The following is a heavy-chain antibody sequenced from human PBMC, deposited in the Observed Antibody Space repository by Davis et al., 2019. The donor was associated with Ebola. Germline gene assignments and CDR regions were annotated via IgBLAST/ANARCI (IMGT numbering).Heavy chain of an antibody. CDR1: GYSFSNYW. V-gene: IGHV5-51*01. CDR2: IYPGDSDT. J-gene: IGHJ2*01. Sequence: GESLKISCKGSGYSFSNYWVGWVRQMPGKGLEWMGIIYPGDSDTRYSPSFQGQVSISADKSISTAYLQWSSLEVSDTALYYCARGYWHFDLWGRGTLVTVSS. CDR3: ARGYWHFDL.